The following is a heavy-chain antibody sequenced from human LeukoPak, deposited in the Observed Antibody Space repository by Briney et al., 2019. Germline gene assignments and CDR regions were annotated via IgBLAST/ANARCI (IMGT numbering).Heavy chain of an antibody. J-gene: IGHJ6*02. V-gene: IGHV3-30*02. CDR2: IWSDGSER. CDR3: ATGASGITHHAMDV. CDR1: GFTFSKYA. Sequence: PGGSLRLSCAASGFTFSKYAMHWVRQAPGKGLEWVAAIWSDGSERYYADAVKDRFTISRDNSKNTVYLQMNSLITEDTAVYYCATGASGITHHAMDVWGQGTTVTVSS. D-gene: IGHD3-10*01.